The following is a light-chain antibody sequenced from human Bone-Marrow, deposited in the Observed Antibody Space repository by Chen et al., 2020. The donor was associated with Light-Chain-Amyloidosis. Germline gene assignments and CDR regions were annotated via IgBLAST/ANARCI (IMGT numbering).Light chain of an antibody. CDR1: QAISYS. CDR2: AAS. CDR3: QQYYSSPRT. Sequence: DIQMTQSPFPLSASVGDRVTITCRASQAISYSLVWYQHKPGTAPKLLLYAASRLENGVPSRFSGSGSWSDYTLTISSLQPEDFATYYCQQYYSSPRTFGQGTKVEIK. V-gene: IGKV1-NL1*01. J-gene: IGKJ1*01.